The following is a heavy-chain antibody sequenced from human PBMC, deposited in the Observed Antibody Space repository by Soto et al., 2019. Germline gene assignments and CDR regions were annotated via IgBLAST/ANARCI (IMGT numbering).Heavy chain of an antibody. Sequence: EVQLVETGGGLIQPGGSLRLSCAASGLTVSSNYMNWVRQAPGKGLEWVSVLYSGGSTHYAGSVKGRFIISRDNSKNTVYLHMNSLRAEDTAVYYCARDRPGDEGDAFDIWGDGTMVTVSS. V-gene: IGHV3-53*02. CDR3: ARDRPGDEGDAFDI. J-gene: IGHJ3*02. CDR2: LYSGGST. CDR1: GLTVSSNY. D-gene: IGHD3-10*01.